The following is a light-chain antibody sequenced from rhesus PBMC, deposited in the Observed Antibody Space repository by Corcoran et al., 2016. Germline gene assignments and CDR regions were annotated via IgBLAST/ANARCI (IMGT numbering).Light chain of an antibody. CDR3: LQHNSYPWT. Sequence: DIQMTQSPSSLSASVGDTVTITCRASQGISSYLNWFQQKPGKAPKLLIYDASSLESGVPSRFSGSGTGTDFTITISSLQPEDFAAYYCLQHNSYPWTFGQGTKVEIK. CDR1: QGISSY. CDR2: DAS. J-gene: IGKJ1*01. V-gene: IGKV1-28*03.